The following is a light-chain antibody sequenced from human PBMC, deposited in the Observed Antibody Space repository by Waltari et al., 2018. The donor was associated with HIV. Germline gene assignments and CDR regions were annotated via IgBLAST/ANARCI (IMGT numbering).Light chain of an antibody. CDR3: QQYHDWYT. CDR2: DAS. Sequence: IVMTQSPATLPVSPGESATLSCRASQTISSNLAWYQQKPGQAPRLLIYDASIRATGIPARFSGSGSGTEFTLTVSILQSEDLAFYYCQQYHDWYTFGQGTKLEIK. V-gene: IGKV3D-15*03. CDR1: QTISSN. J-gene: IGKJ2*01.